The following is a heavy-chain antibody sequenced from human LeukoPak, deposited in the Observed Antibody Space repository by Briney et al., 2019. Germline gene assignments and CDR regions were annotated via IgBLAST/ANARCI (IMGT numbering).Heavy chain of an antibody. J-gene: IGHJ4*02. CDR3: ARDRDSGSPFDY. D-gene: IGHD1-26*01. CDR2: INPNSGGT. CDR1: GYTFTGYY. Sequence: ASVKVSCKASGYTFTGYYMHWVRQAPGQGLEWMGWINPNSGGTNYAQKFQGRVTMTRDTSISTAYMELSRLRSDDTAVYYCARDRDSGSPFDYWGQGTLVTVSS. V-gene: IGHV1-2*02.